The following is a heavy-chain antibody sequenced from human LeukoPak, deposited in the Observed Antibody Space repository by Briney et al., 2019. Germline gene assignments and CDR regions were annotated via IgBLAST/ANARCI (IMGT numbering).Heavy chain of an antibody. CDR2: IFHRGNP. CDR1: GGSISSSSYY. J-gene: IGHJ4*02. Sequence: SETLSLTCAVSGGSISSSSYYWGWIRQPPGKGLEWIGEIFHRGNPNYNPSLKSRFTISVDTSENQFSLNLTSVAATDSAVYFCTGSSRSTRYYFDYWGQGTLVTVSS. CDR3: TGSSRSTRYYFDY. V-gene: IGHV4-39*07. D-gene: IGHD6-6*01.